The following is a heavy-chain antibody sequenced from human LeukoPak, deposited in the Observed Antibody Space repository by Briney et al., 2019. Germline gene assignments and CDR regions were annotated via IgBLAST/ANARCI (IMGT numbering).Heavy chain of an antibody. D-gene: IGHD2-15*01. V-gene: IGHV4-30-4*01. Sequence: SQTLSLTCTVSGGSISSGDYYWSWIRQPPGKGLEWIGYVYYSGSTYYNPSLKSRVTISVDTSKNQFSLKLSSVTAADTAVYYCARGGKAAVRFDLWGRGTLVTVSS. CDR1: GGSISSGDYY. J-gene: IGHJ2*01. CDR2: VYYSGST. CDR3: ARGGKAAVRFDL.